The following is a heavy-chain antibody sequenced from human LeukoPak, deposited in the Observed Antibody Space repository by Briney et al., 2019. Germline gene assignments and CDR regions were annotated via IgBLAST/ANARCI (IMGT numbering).Heavy chain of an antibody. CDR1: GFTFSSYA. V-gene: IGHV3-30*04. D-gene: IGHD1-26*01. CDR3: ASRIVGTPDYFDY. Sequence: GGSLRLSCAASGFTFSSYAMHWVRQAPGKGLEWVAVISYDGSNKNYADSVKGRFTISRDNSKNTLYLQMNSLRTEDTAVYYCASRIVGTPDYFDYWGQGTLVTVSS. CDR2: ISYDGSNK. J-gene: IGHJ4*02.